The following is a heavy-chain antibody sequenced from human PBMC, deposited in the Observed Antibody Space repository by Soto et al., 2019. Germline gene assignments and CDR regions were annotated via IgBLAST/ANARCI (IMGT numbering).Heavy chain of an antibody. CDR1: GFTFSTYA. CDR3: AKEGDSTVYYYSEDY. D-gene: IGHD3-22*01. Sequence: GGSLRLSCGASGFTFSTYAMSWVRQAPGKGLEWVSGISGGGDSTYYANSVKGRFTISRDNSKNTLYLQMNSLRAEDTALYYCAKEGDSTVYYYSEDYWGQGTLVTVSS. V-gene: IGHV3-23*01. J-gene: IGHJ4*02. CDR2: ISGGGDST.